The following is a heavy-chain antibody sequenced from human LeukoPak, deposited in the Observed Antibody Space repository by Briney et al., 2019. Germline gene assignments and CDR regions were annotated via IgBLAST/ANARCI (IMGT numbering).Heavy chain of an antibody. D-gene: IGHD1-26*01. CDR3: ASLWELIGS. Sequence: GGSLRLSCAASGFTFSSYAMSWVRQAPGKGLEWVSTIYDNTYYADSVKGRFTISRDNSKNTLYLQMNSLRVEDTAIYYCASLWELIGSWGQGTLVTVSS. CDR2: IYDNT. CDR1: GFTFSSYA. J-gene: IGHJ4*02. V-gene: IGHV3-23*01.